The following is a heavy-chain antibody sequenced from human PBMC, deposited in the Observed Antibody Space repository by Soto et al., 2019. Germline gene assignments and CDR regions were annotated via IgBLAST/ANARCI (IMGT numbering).Heavy chain of an antibody. Sequence: ASVKVSCKVSGYTLTELSIHWVRQAPGKGLEWMGGFDPEDGETIYAQNFQGRVTMTDDTSTDTAYMELSSLRSEDTAVYYCATRATVGIYYYYGLDVWGQGTTVTVPS. CDR1: GYTLTELS. D-gene: IGHD4-17*01. V-gene: IGHV1-24*01. J-gene: IGHJ6*02. CDR2: FDPEDGET. CDR3: ATRATVGIYYYYGLDV.